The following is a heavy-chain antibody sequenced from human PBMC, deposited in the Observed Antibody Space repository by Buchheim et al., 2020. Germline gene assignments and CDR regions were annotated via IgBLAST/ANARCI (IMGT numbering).Heavy chain of an antibody. D-gene: IGHD3-9*01. CDR2: VKSITDGGTT. V-gene: IGHV3-15*01. CDR1: GFTFTYAW. CDR3: TTGRRRSFDWFTPPTDDVFDI. Sequence: EVQLVESGGGLVKPGGSLRLSCAASGFTFTYAWMTWVRQAPGKGLEWVGRVKSITDGGTTDYAAPVKGRFTISRDDSKSTLFLQMNSLKTEDTAVYYCTTGRRRSFDWFTPPTDDVFDIWGQGT. J-gene: IGHJ3*02.